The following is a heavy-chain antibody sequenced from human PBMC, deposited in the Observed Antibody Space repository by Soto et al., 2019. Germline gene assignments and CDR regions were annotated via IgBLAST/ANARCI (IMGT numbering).Heavy chain of an antibody. CDR1: GYTFTSYG. V-gene: IGHV1-18*01. CDR2: ISAYNGNT. J-gene: IGHJ4*03. Sequence: ASVKVSCKASGYTFTSYGISWVRQAPGQGLEWMGWISAYNGNTNYAQKLQGRVTMTTDTSTSTAYMELRSLRSDDTAVYYCARVVAFFPGCSVGVVYIKAVWGKGTLATGSS. D-gene: IGHD2-8*02. CDR3: ARVVAFFPGCSVGVVYIKAV.